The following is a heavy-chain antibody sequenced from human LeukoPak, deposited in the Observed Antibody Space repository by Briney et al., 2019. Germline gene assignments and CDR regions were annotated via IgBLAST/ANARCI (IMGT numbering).Heavy chain of an antibody. D-gene: IGHD3-10*01. CDR2: IKEDGSEK. V-gene: IGHV3-7*03. Sequence: QAGGSLRLSCAASGFSFSAYWMTWVRQAPGKGLEWVANIKEDGSEKYYVGSVKGRFSISRDNVKNSLYLQMNSLRAEDTAVYYCAKNPITMVRGVIIRDLFDYWGQGTLVTVSS. CDR3: AKNPITMVRGVIIRDLFDY. J-gene: IGHJ4*02. CDR1: GFSFSAYW.